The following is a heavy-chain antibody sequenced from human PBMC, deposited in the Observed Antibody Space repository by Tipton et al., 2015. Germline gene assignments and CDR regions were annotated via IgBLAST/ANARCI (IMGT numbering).Heavy chain of an antibody. D-gene: IGHD5-12*01. CDR2: IYSSATT. CDR1: GGSISSYY. Sequence: TLSLTCTVSGGSISSYYWNWIRQSPGKGLEWIGYIYSSATTSYSSALRSRVTISVDTSKNQFSLNLRSVTAADTAVYIRAKTHGAYDWYLDHWGQGTLVTVSS. J-gene: IGHJ4*02. V-gene: IGHV4-4*09. CDR3: AKTHGAYDWYLDH.